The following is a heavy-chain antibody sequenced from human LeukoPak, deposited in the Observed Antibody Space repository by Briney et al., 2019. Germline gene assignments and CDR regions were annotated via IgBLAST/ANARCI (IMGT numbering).Heavy chain of an antibody. D-gene: IGHD3-9*01. Sequence: GASVKVSCKASGYTFTSYGISWVRQAPGQGLEWMGWISTYNGNTNYAQKLQGRVTMTTDTSTSTAYMELRSPRSDDTAVYYCARAERGYDILTGYSKYYFDYWGQGTLVIVSS. J-gene: IGHJ4*02. CDR1: GYTFTSYG. CDR2: ISTYNGNT. CDR3: ARAERGYDILTGYSKYYFDY. V-gene: IGHV1-18*01.